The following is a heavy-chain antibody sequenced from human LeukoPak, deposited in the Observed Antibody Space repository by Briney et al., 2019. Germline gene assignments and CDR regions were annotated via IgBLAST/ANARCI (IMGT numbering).Heavy chain of an antibody. Sequence: SGGSLGLSCAASRLTFTNAWMNWVRQAPGKGLEWVGRIKSKGDGETTDYAAPVKGRFTISRDDSNNMVYLQMNSLKIEDTAVYYCAIDEPNYAPYDFDYWGQGTLVTVSS. CDR3: AIDEPNYAPYDFDY. D-gene: IGHD4/OR15-4a*01. CDR2: IKSKGDGETT. CDR1: RLTFTNAW. J-gene: IGHJ4*02. V-gene: IGHV3-15*01.